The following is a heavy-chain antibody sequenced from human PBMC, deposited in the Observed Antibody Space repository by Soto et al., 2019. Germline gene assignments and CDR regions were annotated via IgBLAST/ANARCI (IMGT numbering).Heavy chain of an antibody. CDR1: GGSINSYY. D-gene: IGHD4-17*01. V-gene: IGHV4-59*01. CDR3: ARGLRFEGRDYAVYLGYGLDV. J-gene: IGHJ6*02. CDR2: IYYSGST. Sequence: PSETLSLTCTVSGGSINSYYWSWIRQPPGKGLEWIGYIYYSGSTYYNPSLKSRVTISVDTSKNQFSLKLSSVTAADTAVYYCARGLRFEGRDYAVYLGYGLDVWGQGTTVTVSS.